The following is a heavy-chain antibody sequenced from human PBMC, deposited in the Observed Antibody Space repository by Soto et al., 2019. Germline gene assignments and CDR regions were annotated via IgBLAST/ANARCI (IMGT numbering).Heavy chain of an antibody. D-gene: IGHD2-8*01. CDR3: ARDRSTYGGGGTGEVKENWFDP. CDR2: IYYSGST. CDR1: GGSISSYY. V-gene: IGHV4-59*01. J-gene: IGHJ5*02. Sequence: SETLSLTCTVSGGSISSYYWSWIRQPPGKGLEWIGYIYYSGSTNYNPSLKSRVTISVDTSKNQFSLKLSSVTAADTAVYYCARDRSTYGGGGTGEVKENWFDPWGQGILVTVSS.